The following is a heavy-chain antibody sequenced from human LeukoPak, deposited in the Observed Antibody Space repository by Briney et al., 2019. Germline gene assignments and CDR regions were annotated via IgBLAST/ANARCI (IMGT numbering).Heavy chain of an antibody. D-gene: IGHD4-17*01. CDR2: IIPIFGTA. CDR3: ARGGYGDHLYDY. Sequence: SVKLTCKASGGTFSSYDISWVRQPPGQGLEWMGGIIPIFGTANYAQKFQGRVAITADKSTSTAYMELSSLRSENTAVYYCARGGYGDHLYDYWGQGTLVTVSS. V-gene: IGHV1-69*06. CDR1: GGTFSSYD. J-gene: IGHJ4*02.